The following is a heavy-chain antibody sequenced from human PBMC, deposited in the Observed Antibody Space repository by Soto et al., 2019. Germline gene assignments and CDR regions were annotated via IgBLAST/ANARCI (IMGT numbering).Heavy chain of an antibody. J-gene: IGHJ4*02. CDR2: TYYRSKWYN. D-gene: IGHD6-13*01. Sequence: QVQMQQSGPGLVRPSQTLSLTCAISGDSVASNSVTWDWIRQSPSRGLEWLGRTYYRSKWYNDYAVSVKSRIIINPDTSKNQFSLHLNSVTPEDTAMYYCARLIGNSWFTDWGQGTLVTVSS. CDR3: ARLIGNSWFTD. V-gene: IGHV6-1*01. CDR1: GDSVASNSVT.